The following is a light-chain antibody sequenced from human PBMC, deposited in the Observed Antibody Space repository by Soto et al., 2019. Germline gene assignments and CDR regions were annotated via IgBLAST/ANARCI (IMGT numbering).Light chain of an antibody. CDR3: QQYCCSLLS. Sequence: EIVLTQSPGTLSLSPGEGATLSCRASQSVSNNFVAWYQQRPGKAPRLLIYGSSSRASGIPDRFSGSGSGTDFTLTIIRLVPDVFAVYYCQQYCCSLLSFGGGTKVDIK. CDR1: QSVSNNF. CDR2: GSS. V-gene: IGKV3-20*01. J-gene: IGKJ4*01.